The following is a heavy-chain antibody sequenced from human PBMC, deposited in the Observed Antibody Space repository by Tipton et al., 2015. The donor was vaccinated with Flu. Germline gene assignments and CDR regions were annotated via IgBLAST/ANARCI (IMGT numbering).Heavy chain of an antibody. CDR1: GGSFSGYY. D-gene: IGHD1-26*01. J-gene: IGHJ3*02. CDR3: ARVGRELLNAFDI. V-gene: IGHV4-34*01. Sequence: LRLSCAVYGGSFSGYYWSWIRQPPGKGLEWIGEINHSGSTNYNPPLKSRVTISVDTSKNQFSLKLSSVTAADTAVYYCARVGRELLNAFDIWGQGTMVTVSS. CDR2: INHSGST.